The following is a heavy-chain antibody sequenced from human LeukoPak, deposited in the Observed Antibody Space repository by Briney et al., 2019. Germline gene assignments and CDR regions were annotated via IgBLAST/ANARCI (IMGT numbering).Heavy chain of an antibody. D-gene: IGHD1-26*01. J-gene: IGHJ5*02. CDR2: IIPIFGTA. CDR3: ARGPKQVGAKGWFDP. V-gene: IGHV1-69*13. CDR1: GGTFSSYA. Sequence: SVKVSCKASGGTFSSYAISWVRQAPGQGLEWMGGIIPIFGTANYAQKFQGRVTITAGESTSTAYMELSSLRSDDTAVYYCARGPKQVGAKGWFDPWGQGTLVTVSS.